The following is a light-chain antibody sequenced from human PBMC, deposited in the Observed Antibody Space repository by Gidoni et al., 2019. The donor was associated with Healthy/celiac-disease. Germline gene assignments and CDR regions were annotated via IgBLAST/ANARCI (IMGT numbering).Light chain of an antibody. CDR2: EGS. CDR3: CSYAGSSTLVV. J-gene: IGLJ2*01. Sequence: QSALTPPASGSGSPGQSITISCTGTSSDVGSYNLVSWYQQHPGKAPKLMIYEGSKRPSGVSNRFSGSKSGNTASLTISGLQAEDEADYYCCSYAGSSTLVVFGGGTKLTVL. V-gene: IGLV2-23*03. CDR1: SSDVGSYNL.